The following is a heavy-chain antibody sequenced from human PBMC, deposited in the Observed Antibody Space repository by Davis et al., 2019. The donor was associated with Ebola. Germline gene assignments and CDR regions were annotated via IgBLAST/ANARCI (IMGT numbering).Heavy chain of an antibody. D-gene: IGHD1-26*01. CDR3: ARDSLVGATAY. V-gene: IGHV1-18*01. Sequence: ASVKVSCKASGYTFTSYAMHWVRQAPGQGLEWMGWISAYNGNTNYAQKLQGRVTMTTDTSTSTAYMELRSLRSDDTAVYYCARDSLVGATAYWGQGTLVTVSS. CDR1: GYTFTSYA. CDR2: ISAYNGNT. J-gene: IGHJ4*02.